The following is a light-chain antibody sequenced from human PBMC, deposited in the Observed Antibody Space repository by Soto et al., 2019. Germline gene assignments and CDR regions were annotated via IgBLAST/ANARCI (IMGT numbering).Light chain of an antibody. CDR3: QQIYSAPLT. Sequence: DIQMTQSPSSLSASVGERVTITFRASQSITTYLNWYRQKPGKAPKLLIYAASSLQSGVPSRFSGSGSETEFTLSISSLQPEDFATYFCQQIYSAPLTFGGGTKVDI. CDR2: AAS. CDR1: QSITTY. V-gene: IGKV1-39*01. J-gene: IGKJ4*01.